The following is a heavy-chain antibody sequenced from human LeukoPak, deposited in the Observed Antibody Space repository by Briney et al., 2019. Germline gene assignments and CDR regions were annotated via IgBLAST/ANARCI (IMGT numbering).Heavy chain of an antibody. CDR2: ILYDGSNR. J-gene: IGHJ4*02. Sequence: GGSLRLSCAASGFTFSTSGRHWVRQAPGKGLEWVAVILYDGSNRYYADSVKGRFTISRDNSRNTLYLQMNSLRAEDTAVYYCAKARRCGAYFCFDYWGQGTLVTVSS. V-gene: IGHV3-30*18. CDR1: GFTFSTSG. CDR3: AKARRCGAYFCFDY. D-gene: IGHD2/OR15-2a*01.